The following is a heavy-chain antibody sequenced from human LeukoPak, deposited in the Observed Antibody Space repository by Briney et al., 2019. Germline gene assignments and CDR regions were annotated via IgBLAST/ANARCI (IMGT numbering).Heavy chain of an antibody. CDR3: AKDPLRWVPAGRATYYYYGMDV. Sequence: GGSLRLSCAASGFTFSSYAMSWVRQAPGKGLEWVSAISGSGGSTYYADSVKGRFTISRDNSKNTLYLQMNSLRAEDTAVYYCAKDPLRWVPAGRATYYYYGMDVWGQGTTVTVSS. J-gene: IGHJ6*02. CDR1: GFTFSSYA. D-gene: IGHD2-2*01. CDR2: ISGSGGST. V-gene: IGHV3-23*01.